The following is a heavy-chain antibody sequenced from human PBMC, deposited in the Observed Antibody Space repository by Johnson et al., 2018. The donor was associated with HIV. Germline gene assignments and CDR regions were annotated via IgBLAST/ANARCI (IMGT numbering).Heavy chain of an antibody. J-gene: IGHJ3*02. V-gene: IGHV3-20*04. D-gene: IGHD6-13*01. CDR1: GFTFDDYG. CDR2: INWNGGST. Sequence: MQLVESGGGVVRPGGSLRLSCAASGFTFDDYGMSWVRQAPGKGLEWVSGINWNGGSTGYAASVKGRFTIARDNPKNTIYLHMNNLRAEDTAVYYRGRDLAYKSRWTGAFDIWGQGTMVTVSS. CDR3: GRDLAYKSRWTGAFDI.